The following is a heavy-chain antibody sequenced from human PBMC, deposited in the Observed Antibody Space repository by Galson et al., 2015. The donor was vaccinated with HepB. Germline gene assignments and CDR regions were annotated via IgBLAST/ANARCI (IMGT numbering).Heavy chain of an antibody. CDR1: GSTFTSYW. CDR2: IVPIDSNT. Sequence: QSGAEVTKPGESLRISCKGSGSTFTSYWISWVRQMPGKGLEWMGRIVPIDSNTNYSPSFQGHVTISVDKSISTAYLQWSSLKASDTAMYYCAKNEGLGSEWGQGILVTVSP. V-gene: IGHV5-10-1*01. J-gene: IGHJ4*02. D-gene: IGHD3-10*01. CDR3: AKNEGLGSE.